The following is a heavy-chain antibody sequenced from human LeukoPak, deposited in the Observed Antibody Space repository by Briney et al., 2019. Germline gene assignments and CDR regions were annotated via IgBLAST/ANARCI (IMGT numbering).Heavy chain of an antibody. CDR1: GYTFTNLG. V-gene: IGHV7-4-1*02. CDR2: INTNTGNP. CDR3: ARGTGVGAFDI. J-gene: IGHJ3*02. D-gene: IGHD3/OR15-3a*01. Sequence: GASVKVSRKASGYTFTNLGISWVRQAPGQGLEWMGWINTNTGNPTYAQGFTGRFVFSLDTSVSTAYLQISSLKAEDTAVYYCARGTGVGAFDIWGQGTMVTVSS.